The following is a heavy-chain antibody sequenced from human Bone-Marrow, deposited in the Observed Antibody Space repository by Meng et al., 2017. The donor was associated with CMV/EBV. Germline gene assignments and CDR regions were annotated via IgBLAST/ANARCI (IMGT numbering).Heavy chain of an antibody. Sequence: ASVKVSCKASGYTFTSYYMHWVRQAPGQGLEWMGIINPSGGSTSYAQKFQGRVTMTRDTSTSTVYMELSSLRSEDTAVYYCAADSISNEYGMDVWGQGTTVTVSS. D-gene: IGHD1-14*01. J-gene: IGHJ6*02. CDR2: INPSGGST. CDR1: GYTFTSYY. V-gene: IGHV1-46*01. CDR3: AADSISNEYGMDV.